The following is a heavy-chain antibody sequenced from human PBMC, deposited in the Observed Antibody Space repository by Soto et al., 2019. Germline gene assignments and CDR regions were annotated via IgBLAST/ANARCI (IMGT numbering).Heavy chain of an antibody. V-gene: IGHV3-23*01. CDR1: GFTFSTYA. D-gene: IGHD1-1*01. Sequence: PGGSLRLSCAAAGFTFSTYAMTWVRQAPGKGLEWVSTINIAGGTYYADSVKGRFTISRDNSKDTLYLQMNSLRVEDTAIYYCAKTTNFAYWGQGTLVTVSS. CDR2: INIAGGT. J-gene: IGHJ4*02. CDR3: AKTTNFAY.